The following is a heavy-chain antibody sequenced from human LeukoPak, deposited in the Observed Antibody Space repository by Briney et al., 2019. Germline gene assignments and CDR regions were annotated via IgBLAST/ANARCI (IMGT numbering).Heavy chain of an antibody. V-gene: IGHV3-23*01. CDR1: GVTFSSYW. D-gene: IGHD2-21*02. CDR2: ISESGDVT. Sequence: GGSLRLSCAVSGVTFSSYWMSWVRQAPGRGLEWVSVISESGDVTHYADAMKGRFTISRDNAKNTLNLQMNSLRAEDTAIYYCTKALYCGGDCYSRDDYWGQGTLVTVSS. CDR3: TKALYCGGDCYSRDDY. J-gene: IGHJ4*02.